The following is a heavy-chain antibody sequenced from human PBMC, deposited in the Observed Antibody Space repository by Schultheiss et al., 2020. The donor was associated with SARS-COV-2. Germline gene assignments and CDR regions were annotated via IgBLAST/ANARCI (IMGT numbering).Heavy chain of an antibody. V-gene: IGHV3-7*01. CDR3: ARPTYCSSTSCYAFGEYYFDY. CDR2: IKDDGTAK. J-gene: IGHJ4*02. D-gene: IGHD2-2*01. Sequence: GGSLRLSCRASGFTFGDYAMSWFRQAPGKGLEWVASIKDDGTAKYYVDSVKGRFTISRDNSKNTLYLQMNSLRAEDTAVYYCARPTYCSSTSCYAFGEYYFDYWGQGTLVTVSS. CDR1: GFTFGDYA.